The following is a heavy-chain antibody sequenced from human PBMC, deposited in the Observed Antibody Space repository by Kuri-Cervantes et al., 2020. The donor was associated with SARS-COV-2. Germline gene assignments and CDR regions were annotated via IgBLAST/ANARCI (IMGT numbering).Heavy chain of an antibody. CDR2: INAYNGNT. CDR3: ARESGSSGWYGSDY. D-gene: IGHD6-19*01. Sequence: ASVKVSCKASGYTFTSYGISWVRQAPGQGLEWMGWINAYNGNTNYAQKLQGRVTMTTDTSTSTAYMELRSLRSDDTAVYYCARESGSSGWYGSDYWGQGTLVTVSS. V-gene: IGHV1-18*04. J-gene: IGHJ4*02. CDR1: GYTFTSYG.